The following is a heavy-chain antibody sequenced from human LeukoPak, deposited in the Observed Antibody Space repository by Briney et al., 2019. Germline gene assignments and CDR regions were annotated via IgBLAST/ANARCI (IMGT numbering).Heavy chain of an antibody. Sequence: QPGGSLRLSCEASGFTFSNYAMSWVRQAPGKGLEWVSSISGSSDNTNYTDSVKGRFTISRDNSKNILYLQMNSLTAEDTAVYWCAKDPINWGSIYFDCWGQGTLVTASS. J-gene: IGHJ4*02. CDR3: AKDPINWGSIYFDC. D-gene: IGHD7-27*01. V-gene: IGHV3-23*01. CDR1: GFTFSNYA. CDR2: ISGSSDNT.